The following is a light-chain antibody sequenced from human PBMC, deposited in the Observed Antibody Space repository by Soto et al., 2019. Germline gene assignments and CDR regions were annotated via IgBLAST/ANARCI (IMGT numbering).Light chain of an antibody. CDR3: QQYGGSPQT. J-gene: IGKJ1*01. Sequence: EIVLTQSPGTQSLSPGERATLSCRASQSVTSNYVAWYQQKPGQAPRLLIYGASSRATGIPDRISGSGSGTDFTLTISRLEPEDFAVYYCQQYGGSPQTFGQGTKV. CDR1: QSVTSNY. V-gene: IGKV3-20*01. CDR2: GAS.